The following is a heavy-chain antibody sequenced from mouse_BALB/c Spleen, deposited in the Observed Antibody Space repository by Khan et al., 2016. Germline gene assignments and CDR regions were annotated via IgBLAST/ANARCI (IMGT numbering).Heavy chain of an antibody. Sequence: VQLQQSGPGLVKPSQSLSLTCTVTGYSITSDYAWNWIRQFPGNKLEWMGYISCSGSTSYNPSLKSRISITRDTSKNQFFLQLNSVTTEDTATYYCARYDYDRGYFDYWGQGTTLTVSS. J-gene: IGHJ2*01. D-gene: IGHD2-4*01. CDR3: ARYDYDRGYFDY. CDR2: ISCSGST. CDR1: GYSITSDYA. V-gene: IGHV3-2*02.